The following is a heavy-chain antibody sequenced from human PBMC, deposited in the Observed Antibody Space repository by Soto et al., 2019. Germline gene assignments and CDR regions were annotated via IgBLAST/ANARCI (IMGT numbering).Heavy chain of an antibody. D-gene: IGHD3-9*01. Sequence: ASVKVSCKASGYTFTGYYMHWVRQAPGQGLEWMGWINPNSGGTNYAQKFQGWVTMTRDTSISTAYMELSRLRSDDTAVYYCARSPQYYDILTGYYASAIFDYWGQGTLVTVSS. CDR3: ARSPQYYDILTGYYASAIFDY. J-gene: IGHJ4*02. V-gene: IGHV1-2*04. CDR1: GYTFTGYY. CDR2: INPNSGGT.